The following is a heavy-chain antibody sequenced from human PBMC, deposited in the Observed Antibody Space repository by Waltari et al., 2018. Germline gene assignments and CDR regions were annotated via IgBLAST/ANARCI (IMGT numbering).Heavy chain of an antibody. CDR1: GFTLATYW. D-gene: IGHD2-2*01. J-gene: IGHJ5*02. CDR2: IKQDGSEK. CDR3: AREHCSTTSCPFDP. Sequence: EVQLVESGGGLVQPGGPLRSCCAASGFTLATYWVSWVCQAPGKGLEWVANIKQDGSEKYYVDSVKGRFTISRDNAKNSLYLQMNSLRAEDTAVYYCAREHCSTTSCPFDPWGQGTLVTVSS. V-gene: IGHV3-7*04.